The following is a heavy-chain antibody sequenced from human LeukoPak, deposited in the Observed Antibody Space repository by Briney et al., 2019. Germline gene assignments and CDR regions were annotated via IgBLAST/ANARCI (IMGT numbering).Heavy chain of an antibody. D-gene: IGHD6-6*01. CDR2: VYTSGST. J-gene: IGHJ3*01. CDR1: GGSISGYY. V-gene: IGHV4-4*07. CDR3: ARPSYSISSGRYDAFDV. Sequence: SETLSLTCTVSGGSISGYYWAWIRQPAGKGLEWIGRVYTSGSTDYNPSLKTRVTLSVDTSKNQFSLKLTSVTAADTAVHYCARPSYSISSGRYDAFDVWGQGTMVIVSS.